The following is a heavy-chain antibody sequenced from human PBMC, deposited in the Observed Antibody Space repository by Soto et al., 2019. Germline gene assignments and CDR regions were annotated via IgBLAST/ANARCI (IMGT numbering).Heavy chain of an antibody. CDR2: MNPNNNNT. CDR3: SRGPHPYFNDY. J-gene: IGHJ4*02. Sequence: QVQLVQSGAEVKKPGASVKVSCKASGYTFTSYDINWVRQATGQGLEWMGWMNPNNNNTGYAQKFQGRVTMTRNTSRSTAYMELRSLGSEDTAVYYCSRGPHPYFNDYWGQGTLVTVSS. CDR1: GYTFTSYD. V-gene: IGHV1-8*01. D-gene: IGHD2-8*01.